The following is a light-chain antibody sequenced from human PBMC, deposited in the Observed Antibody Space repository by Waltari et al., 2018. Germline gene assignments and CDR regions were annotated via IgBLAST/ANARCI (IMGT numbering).Light chain of an antibody. CDR3: QQYGRSWNT. J-gene: IGKJ2*01. CDR2: AAS. CDR1: QSVSSSY. Sequence: DIVLTQSPGTLSLSLGERATLSCRASQSVSSSYLAWYQQKRGEAPRLLIHAASSRATGIPERFSGSGSGTDFTLTISRLEPEDFAMYYCQQYGRSWNTFGQGTKLEIK. V-gene: IGKV3-20*01.